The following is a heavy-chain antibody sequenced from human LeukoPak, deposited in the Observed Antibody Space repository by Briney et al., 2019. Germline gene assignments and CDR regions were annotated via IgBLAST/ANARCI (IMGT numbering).Heavy chain of an antibody. CDR2: IRGSDDST. J-gene: IGHJ5*02. CDR3: AGQWLADTPETTENWFDP. D-gene: IGHD6-19*01. V-gene: IGHV3-23*01. Sequence: GGSLRLSCAASGFTFSSYAMTWVRQAPGKGLEWVSTIRGSDDSTYYADSVKGRFTISRDNAKNSLYLQMNSLRAEDTAVYYCAGQWLADTPETTENWFDPWGQGTLVTVSS. CDR1: GFTFSSYA.